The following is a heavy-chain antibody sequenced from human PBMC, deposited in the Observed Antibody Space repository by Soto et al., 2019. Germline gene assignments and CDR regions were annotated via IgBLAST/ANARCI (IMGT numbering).Heavy chain of an antibody. V-gene: IGHV5-51*01. CDR3: ARHYYPNPILKYYFFYGLDV. J-gene: IGHJ6*02. Sequence: PGESLKISCKGSGYSFNKYWIGWVRQMPGKGLEWLGVIYPGDSDIRYGPSFQGQVTISVDKTTSTAYLQWRSLKASDTAVYYCARHYYPNPILKYYFFYGLDVWGQGTTVTVSS. CDR1: GYSFNKYW. CDR2: IYPGDSDI. D-gene: IGHD3-3*01.